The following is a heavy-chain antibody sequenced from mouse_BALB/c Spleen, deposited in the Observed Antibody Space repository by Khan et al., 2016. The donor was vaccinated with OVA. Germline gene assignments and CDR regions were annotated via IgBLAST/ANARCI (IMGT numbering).Heavy chain of an antibody. CDR3: ARGYWFAY. CDR1: GFTFSNYG. CDR2: ISSGDTT. J-gene: IGHJ3*01. Sequence: EVELVESGGGLVKPGGSLKLSCAASGFTFSNYGVSWVRQTPEKRLEWVASISSGDTTYYPDSVKGRFTISRDNARNILYLQMSSLRSEDTAMYYWARGYWFAYWGQGTLVTVSA. V-gene: IGHV5-6-5*01.